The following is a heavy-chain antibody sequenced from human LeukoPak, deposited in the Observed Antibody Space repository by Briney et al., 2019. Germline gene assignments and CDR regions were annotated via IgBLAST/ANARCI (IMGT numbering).Heavy chain of an antibody. Sequence: PGGSLRLSCAASGFTFSSYWMSWVRQAPGKGLEWVANIKQDGSEKYYVDSVKGQFTISRDNAKNSLFLQMISLRAEDTAVYYCARDGDSRSKYYFAYWGQGTLVTVSS. CDR3: ARDGDSRSKYYFAY. CDR2: IKQDGSEK. CDR1: GFTFSSYW. D-gene: IGHD3-22*01. V-gene: IGHV3-7*01. J-gene: IGHJ4*02.